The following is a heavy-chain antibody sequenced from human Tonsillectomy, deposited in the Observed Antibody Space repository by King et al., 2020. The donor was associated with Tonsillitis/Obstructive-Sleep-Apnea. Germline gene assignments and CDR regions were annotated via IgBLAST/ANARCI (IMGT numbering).Heavy chain of an antibody. CDR2: ISSSGSTI. Sequence: EVQLVESGGGLVQPGGSLRLSCAASGFTFSSYEMNWVRQAPGKGLEWVSYISSSGSTIYSADSVKGRFTISRDNAKNSLYLQMNSLRAKDTAVYYCARRYCSSTSCLLDYWGHGTLVTVSS. V-gene: IGHV3-48*03. CDR3: ARRYCSSTSCLLDY. J-gene: IGHJ4*01. CDR1: GFTFSSYE. D-gene: IGHD2-2*01.